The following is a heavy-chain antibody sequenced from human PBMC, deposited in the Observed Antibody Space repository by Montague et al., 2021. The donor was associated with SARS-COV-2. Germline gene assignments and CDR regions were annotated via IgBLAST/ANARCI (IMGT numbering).Heavy chain of an antibody. CDR3: ARASWIVATDLDY. V-gene: IGHV3-21*01. CDR1: GFSFSSYH. J-gene: IGHJ4*02. Sequence: SLRLSCAASGFSFSSYHMNWVRQAPGKGLEWVSSISNTGGYIYSADSVKGRFIISRDNAKNSLYLQMSSLRAEDTAIYYCARASWIVATDLDYWGQGTLVTVSS. D-gene: IGHD5-12*01. CDR2: ISNTGGYI.